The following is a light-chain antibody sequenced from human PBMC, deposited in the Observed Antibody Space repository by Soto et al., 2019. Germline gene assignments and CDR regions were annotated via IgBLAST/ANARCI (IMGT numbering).Light chain of an antibody. J-gene: IGKJ4*01. CDR3: QQSSNSLT. V-gene: IGKV3-11*01. CDR2: DAS. CDR1: QSVSSY. Sequence: EIVLTQSPATLSLSPGERATLSCSASQSVSSYLAWYQQKPGQAPRLLIYDASNRATGIPARFSGSGSGTDFPLTISSLEPEDFAVYYCQQSSNSLTFGGGTKVEIK.